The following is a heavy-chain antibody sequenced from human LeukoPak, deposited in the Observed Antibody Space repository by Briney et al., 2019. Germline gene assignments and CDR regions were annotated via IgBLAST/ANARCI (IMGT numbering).Heavy chain of an antibody. Sequence: SQTLSLTCTVSGGPISSGGYYWSWVRQHPGKGLEWIGYIYYSGSTYYNPSLKSRVTISVDTSKNQFSLKLSSVTAADTAVYYCARDWGGGGSFDYWGQGTLVTVSS. J-gene: IGHJ4*02. D-gene: IGHD3-10*01. CDR2: IYYSGST. CDR3: ARDWGGGGSFDY. CDR1: GGPISSGGYY. V-gene: IGHV4-31*03.